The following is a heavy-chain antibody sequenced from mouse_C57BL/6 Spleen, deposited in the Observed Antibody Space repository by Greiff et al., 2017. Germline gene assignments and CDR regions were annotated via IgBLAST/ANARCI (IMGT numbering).Heavy chain of an antibody. Sequence: DVKLQESGGDLVKPGGSLKLSCAASGFTFSSYGMSWVRQTPDKRLEWVATISSGGSYTYYPDSVKGRFTISRDNAKNTLYLQMSSLKSEDTAMYYCARQAYYFDYWGQGTTLTVSS. CDR2: ISSGGSYT. V-gene: IGHV5-6*02. CDR3: ARQAYYFDY. J-gene: IGHJ2*01. CDR1: GFTFSSYG.